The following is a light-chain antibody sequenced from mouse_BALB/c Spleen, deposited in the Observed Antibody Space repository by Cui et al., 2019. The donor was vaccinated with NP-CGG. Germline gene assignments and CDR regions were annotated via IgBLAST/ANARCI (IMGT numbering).Light chain of an antibody. CDR1: TGAVTPSNY. CDR3: ALWYGNHWV. V-gene: IGLV1*01. J-gene: IGLJ1*01. CDR2: GTN. Sequence: QAVVTQESPLTTSPGETVKLTCRSSTGAVTPSNYANWVQEKPDHLFTGLIGGTNNRAPGVPARFSGSLIGDKAALTITGAQTEDEAIYFCALWYGNHWVFGGGTKLTVL.